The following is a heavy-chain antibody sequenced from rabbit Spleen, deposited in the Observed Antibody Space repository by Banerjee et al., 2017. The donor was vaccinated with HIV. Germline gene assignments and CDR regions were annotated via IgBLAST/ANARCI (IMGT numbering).Heavy chain of an antibody. J-gene: IGHJ4*01. V-gene: IGHV1S45*01. CDR1: GFSFSSNW. D-gene: IGHD3-1*01. Sequence: LEESGGGLVKPGGTLTLTCTVSGFSFSSNWICWVRQAPGKGLEWIACINSYTGKPVYATWAKGRFTISRTSSTTVTLQMTSLTAADTATYFCARDLPGVVGWNFNLWGQGTLVTVS. CDR3: ARDLPGVVGWNFNL. CDR2: INSYTGKP.